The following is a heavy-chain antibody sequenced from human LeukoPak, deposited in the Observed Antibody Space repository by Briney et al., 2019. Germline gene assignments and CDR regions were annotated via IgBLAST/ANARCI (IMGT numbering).Heavy chain of an antibody. D-gene: IGHD3-22*01. Sequence: GRSLRLSCAASGFTFSSYGMHWVRQAPGKGLEWVAVISYDGSNKYYADSVKGRFTISRDNSKNTLYLQMNSLRAEDTAVYYCAKDGSNYYDSSGFPFDYWGQGTLVTVSS. J-gene: IGHJ4*02. CDR3: AKDGSNYYDSSGFPFDY. CDR1: GFTFSSYG. V-gene: IGHV3-30*18. CDR2: ISYDGSNK.